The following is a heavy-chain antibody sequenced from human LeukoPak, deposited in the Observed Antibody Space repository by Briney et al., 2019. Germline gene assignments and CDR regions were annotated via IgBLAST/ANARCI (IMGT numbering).Heavy chain of an antibody. Sequence: TWGSLRLSCEASGFTVSSNYMSWVRQAPGKGLEWVSVIYSDGSTYYSDSAKVQFTISRHSYKNTLYLQMNSLRAEDTAVYYCAKVYGWYGEGYFDYWGQGTLVTVSS. CDR1: GFTVSSNY. CDR3: AKVYGWYGEGYFDY. CDR2: IYSDGST. D-gene: IGHD6-19*01. V-gene: IGHV3-53*01. J-gene: IGHJ4*02.